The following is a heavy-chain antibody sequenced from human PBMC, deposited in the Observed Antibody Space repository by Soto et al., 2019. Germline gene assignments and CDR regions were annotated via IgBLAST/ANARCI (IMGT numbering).Heavy chain of an antibody. J-gene: IGHJ6*02. CDR1: GDTFSSYA. D-gene: IGHD3-10*02. Sequence: SVKVSCKASGDTFSSYAISWVRQAPGKGLEWMGKIIPTFGRTNYAQKFQGRLTISADDSTCTAYMELTSLESDDTAVDYCARDPLSSFAMDVWGQGTTVTVSS. V-gene: IGHV1-69*13. CDR2: IIPTFGRT. CDR3: ARDPLSSFAMDV.